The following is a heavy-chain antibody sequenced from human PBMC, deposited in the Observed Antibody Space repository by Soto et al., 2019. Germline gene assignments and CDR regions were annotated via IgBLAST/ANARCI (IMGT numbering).Heavy chain of an antibody. V-gene: IGHV1-18*01. Sequence: QVQLVQSGAEVKKPGASVKVSCKASGYTFTSYGISWVRQASGQGLEWMGWISAYNGNTKYAQKLQSRVTMTTDTSTSTAYMELRSLRSDDTAVYYCARDEAYKWNDGGWFDPWGQGTRVTVSS. D-gene: IGHD1-1*01. CDR2: ISAYNGNT. CDR1: GYTFTSYG. J-gene: IGHJ5*02. CDR3: ARDEAYKWNDGGWFDP.